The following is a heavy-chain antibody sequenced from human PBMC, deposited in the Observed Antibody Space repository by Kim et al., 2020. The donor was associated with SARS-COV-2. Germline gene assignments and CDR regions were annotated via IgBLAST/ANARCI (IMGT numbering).Heavy chain of an antibody. Sequence: GGSLRLSCAASGFTFSSYAMHWVRQAPGKGLEWVAVISYDGSNKYYADSVKGRFTISRDNSKNTLYLQMNSLRAEDTAVYYCARAINWNYARLDYWGQGTLVTVSS. CDR1: GFTFSSYA. CDR3: ARAINWNYARLDY. CDR2: ISYDGSNK. V-gene: IGHV3-30-3*01. J-gene: IGHJ4*02. D-gene: IGHD1-7*01.